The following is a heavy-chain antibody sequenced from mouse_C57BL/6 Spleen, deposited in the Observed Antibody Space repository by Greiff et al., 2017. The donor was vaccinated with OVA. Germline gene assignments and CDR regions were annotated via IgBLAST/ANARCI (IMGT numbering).Heavy chain of an antibody. CDR2: IDPEDGDT. CDR1: GFNIKDYY. CDR3: TTSAGSSRWFAY. J-gene: IGHJ3*01. Sequence: EVQLQQSGAELVRPGASVKLSCTASGFNIKDYYMHRVKQRPEQGLEWIGRIDPEDGDTEYAPKFQGKATMTADTSSNTAYLQLSSLTSEDTAVYYCTTSAGSSRWFAYWGQGTLVTVSA. V-gene: IGHV14-1*01. D-gene: IGHD1-1*01.